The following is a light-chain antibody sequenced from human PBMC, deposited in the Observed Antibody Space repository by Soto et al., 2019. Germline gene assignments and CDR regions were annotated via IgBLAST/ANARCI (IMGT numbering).Light chain of an antibody. CDR2: GAS. V-gene: IGKV3-20*01. J-gene: IGKJ2*01. Sequence: EIVLTQSPGTLSLSPGERATLSCRVSQSISIGYLAWYQQKPGQAPRLLIYGASTRATGIPDRFSGSGSGTDFTLTISRLEPEDFAVYYCPQYDSAPDAFGLGTKLEI. CDR1: QSISIGY. CDR3: PQYDSAPDA.